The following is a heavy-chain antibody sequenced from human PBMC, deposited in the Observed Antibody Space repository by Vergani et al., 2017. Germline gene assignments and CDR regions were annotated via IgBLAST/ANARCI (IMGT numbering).Heavy chain of an antibody. V-gene: IGHV4-4*07. CDR2: IYTSGST. J-gene: IGHJ6*03. Sequence: QVQLQESGPGLVKPSETLSLTCTVSGGSISSYYWSWIRQPAGKGLEWIGRIYTSGSTNYNPSLKSRVTMSVGTSKNQFSLKLSSVTAADTAVYYCARSYCSSTSCRSPDYYYYMDVWGKGTTVTVSS. CDR3: ARSYCSSTSCRSPDYYYYMDV. D-gene: IGHD2-2*01. CDR1: GGSISSYY.